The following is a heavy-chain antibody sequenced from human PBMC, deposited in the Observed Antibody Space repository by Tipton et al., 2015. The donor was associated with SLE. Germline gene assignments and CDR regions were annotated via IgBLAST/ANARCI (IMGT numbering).Heavy chain of an antibody. J-gene: IGHJ4*02. Sequence: QLVQSGPEVKKPGSSVKVSCKASGGAFSSYAISWVRQAPGQGLEWMGGIIPIFGTANYAQKFQGRVTITADESTSTAYMELSSLRSEDTAVYYCARDRGSEMATISGFFDYWGQGTLVTVSS. CDR3: ARDRGSEMATISGFFDY. D-gene: IGHD5-24*01. V-gene: IGHV1-69*01. CDR2: IIPIFGTA. CDR1: GGAFSSYA.